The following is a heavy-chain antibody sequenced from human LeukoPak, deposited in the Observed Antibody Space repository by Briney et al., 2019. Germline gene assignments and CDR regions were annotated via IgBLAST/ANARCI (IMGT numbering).Heavy chain of an antibody. J-gene: IGHJ5*02. CDR2: INHSGST. Sequence: PAETLTLTCAAYGGTFSGSCWSWIRQPPGKGLEWIREINHSGSTNYNPSLKSRVIISVDTSKNHFSLKLSSVTAADTAVYYCARGSYSGSYQGWFDPWGQGTLVTVSS. V-gene: IGHV4-34*01. D-gene: IGHD1-26*01. CDR3: ARGSYSGSYQGWFDP. CDR1: GGTFSGSC.